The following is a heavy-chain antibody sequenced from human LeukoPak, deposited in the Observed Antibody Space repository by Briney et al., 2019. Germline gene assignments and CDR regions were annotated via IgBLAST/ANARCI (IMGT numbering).Heavy chain of an antibody. CDR2: IRSKAGSYAT. CDR1: GFTFSGAA. D-gene: IGHD4-17*01. Sequence: GGSLRLSCVASGFTFSGAAMHWVRQASGKGLEWVARIRSKAGSYATEYAASVKGRFTISRDDSKNTAYLQMKSLKTEDTAVYYCTGGTTVTTLDYWGQGTLVTVSS. V-gene: IGHV3-73*01. J-gene: IGHJ4*02. CDR3: TGGTTVTTLDY.